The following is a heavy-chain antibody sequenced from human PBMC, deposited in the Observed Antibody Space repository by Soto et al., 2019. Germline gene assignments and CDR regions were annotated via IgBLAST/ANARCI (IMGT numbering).Heavy chain of an antibody. CDR2: IYWNDDK. D-gene: IGHD1-26*01. CDR1: GFSLSTSGVG. CDR3: AHREMMERDSNWFDP. J-gene: IGHJ5*02. Sequence: QITLKESGPTLVKPTQPLTLTCTFSGFSLSTSGVGVGWIRQPPGKALEWLALIYWNDDKRYSPSLKSRLTITKDTSKNPVVLTMTNMDPVDTATYYCAHREMMERDSNWFDPWGQGTLVTVSS. V-gene: IGHV2-5*01.